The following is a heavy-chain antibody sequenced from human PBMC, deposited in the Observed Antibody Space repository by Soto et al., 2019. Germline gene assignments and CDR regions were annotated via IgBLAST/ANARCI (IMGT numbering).Heavy chain of an antibody. CDR2: ISWNSGSI. J-gene: IGHJ4*02. CDR3: AKDINIVATSPLDY. CDR1: GFTFDDYA. V-gene: IGHV3-9*01. D-gene: IGHD5-12*01. Sequence: GGSLRLSCAASGFTFDDYAMHWVRQAPGKGLEWVSGISWNSGSIGYADSVKGRFTISRDNAKNSLYLQMNSLRAEDTALYYCAKDINIVATSPLDYWGQGTLVTVSS.